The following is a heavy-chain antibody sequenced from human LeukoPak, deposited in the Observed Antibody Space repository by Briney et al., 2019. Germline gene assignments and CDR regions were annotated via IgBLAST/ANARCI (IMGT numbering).Heavy chain of an antibody. V-gene: IGHV1-8*03. CDR1: GYTFTGDD. J-gene: IGHJ5*02. CDR3: ARVHRRCTSTSCYRAAWFDP. CDR2: MNPNSGNT. D-gene: IGHD2-2*02. Sequence: ASVKVSCKASGYTFTGDDINWVRQATGQGLEWMGWMNPNSGNTGHAQRFQGRVTITRNTSISTAYMELSSLRSEDTAVYYCARVHRRCTSTSCYRAAWFDPWGQGTLVIVSS.